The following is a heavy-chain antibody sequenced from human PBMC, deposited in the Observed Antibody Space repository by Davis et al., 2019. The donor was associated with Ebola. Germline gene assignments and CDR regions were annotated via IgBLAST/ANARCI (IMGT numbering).Heavy chain of an antibody. D-gene: IGHD3-16*02. J-gene: IGHJ4*02. V-gene: IGHV3-30*18. CDR3: AKDPRRLYDYIWGSYRSYYFDN. CDR2: ISHNGNNK. CDR1: GFTFSTYG. Sequence: GGSLRLSCAASGFTFSTYGMHWVRLAPGRGLEWVALISHNGNNKYYVDSVKGRFTISRDNSKSTLYLQMDSLSTEDTAVYYCAKDPRRLYDYIWGSYRSYYFDNWGQGTLVTVSS.